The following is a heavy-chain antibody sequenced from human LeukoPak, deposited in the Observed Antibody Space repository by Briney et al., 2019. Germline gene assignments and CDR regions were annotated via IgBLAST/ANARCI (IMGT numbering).Heavy chain of an antibody. V-gene: IGHV3-9*01. CDR3: AKEGATPI. D-gene: IGHD1-26*01. Sequence: PGGSLRLSCAASGFTFDDYAMHWVRQAPGKGLEWVSGISWNSGSIVYADSVKGRFTISRDNAKNSLYLQMNSLRAEDTALYYCAKEGATPIWGQGTMVTVSS. CDR1: GFTFDDYA. J-gene: IGHJ3*02. CDR2: ISWNSGSI.